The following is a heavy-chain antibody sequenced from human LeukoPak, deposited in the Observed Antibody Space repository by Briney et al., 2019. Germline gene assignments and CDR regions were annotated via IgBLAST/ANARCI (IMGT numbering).Heavy chain of an antibody. Sequence: GGSLRLSCAASGFSFSTSNMNWVRQAPGKGLEWVSYISGSSSTIYYADSVKGRFTISRDNAKNSLYLQMDSLRVDDTAVYYCARALGSHATPDYWGQGTLVTVSS. V-gene: IGHV3-48*04. J-gene: IGHJ4*02. CDR1: GFSFSTSN. CDR3: ARALGSHATPDY. D-gene: IGHD1-26*01. CDR2: ISGSSSTI.